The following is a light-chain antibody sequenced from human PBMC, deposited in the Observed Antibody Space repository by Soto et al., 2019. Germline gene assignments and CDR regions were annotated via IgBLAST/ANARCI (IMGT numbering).Light chain of an antibody. CDR3: QSYDSSLSGSV. V-gene: IGLV1-40*01. J-gene: IGLJ2*01. CDR2: GNS. Sequence: QSVLTQPPSVSGAPGQRVTISCTGSSSNIGAVYDVHWYQHLPGTAPKLLIYGNSNRPSGVPDRFSGSKSGTSASLAITGLQAEDEADYYCQSYDSSLSGSVFGGGTKLDRP. CDR1: SSNIGAVYD.